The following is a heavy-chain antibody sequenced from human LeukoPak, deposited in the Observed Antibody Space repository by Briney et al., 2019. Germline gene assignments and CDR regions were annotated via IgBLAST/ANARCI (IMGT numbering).Heavy chain of an antibody. CDR3: ARNRAPYYYDSSGYYYGFDY. J-gene: IGHJ4*02. CDR1: GGSISSGGYS. CDR2: IYHSGST. Sequence: SETLSLTCAVSGGSISSGGYSWRWIRQPPGKGLEWIGYIYHSGSTYYNPSLKSRVTISVDRSKNQFSLKLSSVTAADTAVYYCARNRAPYYYDSSGYYYGFDYWGQGTLVTVSS. V-gene: IGHV4-30-2*01. D-gene: IGHD3-22*01.